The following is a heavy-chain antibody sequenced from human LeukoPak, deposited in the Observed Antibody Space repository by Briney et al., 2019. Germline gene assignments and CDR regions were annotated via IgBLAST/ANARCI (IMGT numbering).Heavy chain of an antibody. J-gene: IGHJ4*02. CDR3: AREYSSSWGDIDY. V-gene: IGHV3-21*01. CDR2: ISSSSSYI. CDR1: GFTFSSYS. D-gene: IGHD6-13*01. Sequence: PGGSLRLSCAASGFTFSSYSTNWVRQAPGKGLEWVSSISSSSSYIYYADSVKGRFTISRDNAKNSLYLQMNSLRAEDTAVYYCAREYSSSWGDIDYWGQGTLVTVSS.